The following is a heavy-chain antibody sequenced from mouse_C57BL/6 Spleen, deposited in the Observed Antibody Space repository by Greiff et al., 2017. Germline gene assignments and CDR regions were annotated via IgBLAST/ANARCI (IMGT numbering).Heavy chain of an antibody. V-gene: IGHV1-55*01. CDR2: IYPGSGST. J-gene: IGHJ4*01. Sequence: VQLQQSGAELVKPGASVKMSCKASGYTFTSYWITWVKQRPGQGLEWIGDIYPGSGSTNYNEKFKSKATLTVDTSSSTAYMQLSSLTSEDSAVYYCVIYYGNYGYAMDYWGQGTSVTVSS. CDR1: GYTFTSYW. D-gene: IGHD2-1*01. CDR3: VIYYGNYGYAMDY.